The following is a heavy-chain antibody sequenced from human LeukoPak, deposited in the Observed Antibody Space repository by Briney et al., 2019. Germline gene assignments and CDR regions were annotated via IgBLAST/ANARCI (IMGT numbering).Heavy chain of an antibody. CDR2: ISYDGSNK. CDR3: AKDFSVVPAAVDY. CDR1: GFTFSSYG. D-gene: IGHD2-2*01. Sequence: PGGSLRLSCAASGFTFSSYGMHWVRQAPGKGLEWVAVISYDGSNKYYADSVKGRFTISRDNSKNTLYLQMNSLRAEDTAVYYCAKDFSVVPAAVDYWGQGTLVTVSS. J-gene: IGHJ4*02. V-gene: IGHV3-30*18.